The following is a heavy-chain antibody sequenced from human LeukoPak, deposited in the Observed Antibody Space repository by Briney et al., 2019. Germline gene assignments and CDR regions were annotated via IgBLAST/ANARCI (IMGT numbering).Heavy chain of an antibody. J-gene: IGHJ4*02. D-gene: IGHD3-16*02. CDR2: ISGSGVST. V-gene: IGHV3-23*01. CDR3: AKDYDYDWGYYRTKFDY. CDR1: GFPFSSYA. Sequence: GGSLRLSCTASGFPFSSYAMSWVRQARGKGLEWVSAISGSGVSTYYADSVKGRFTISRDNSKNTLYLKMSTVRAADTSVYYCAKDYDYDWGYYRTKFDYWGQRTLVTVSS.